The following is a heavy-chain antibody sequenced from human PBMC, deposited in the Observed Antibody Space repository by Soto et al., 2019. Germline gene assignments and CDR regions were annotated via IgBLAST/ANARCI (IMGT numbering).Heavy chain of an antibody. CDR3: ARDVAGAGTHGFDY. D-gene: IGHD6-19*01. J-gene: IGHJ4*02. V-gene: IGHV3-30*04. CDR2: ISYDGRNK. Sequence: VQLVDSGGGVGQPGRSLRLSCAASVFTFSSYAMHWVRQAPGKGLEWVAVISYDGRNKYYADSVKGRFTISRDNSKNTLYLQMNSLRAEDTAVYYCARDVAGAGTHGFDYWGQGTLVTVSS. CDR1: VFTFSSYA.